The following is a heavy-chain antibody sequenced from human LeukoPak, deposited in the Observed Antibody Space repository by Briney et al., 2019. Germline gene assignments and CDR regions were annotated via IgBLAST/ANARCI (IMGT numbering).Heavy chain of an antibody. J-gene: IGHJ4*02. D-gene: IGHD3-3*01. CDR1: GYTFTGYY. V-gene: IGHV1-2*02. CDR2: INPNSGGT. Sequence: GASVKVSCKASGYTFTGYYMHWVRQAPGQGLEWMGWINPNSGGTNYAQKFQGRVTMTRDTSISTAYMELSRLRSDDTAVYYCARDGSYDLWSGYYCDYWGQGTLVTVSS. CDR3: ARDGSYDLWSGYYCDY.